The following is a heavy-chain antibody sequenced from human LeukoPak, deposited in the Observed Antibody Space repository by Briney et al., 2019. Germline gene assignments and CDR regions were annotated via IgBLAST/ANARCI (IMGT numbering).Heavy chain of an antibody. CDR1: EFSVGSNY. Sequence: PGGSLRLSCAASEFSVGSNYMTWVRQAPGKGLEWVSLIYSGGSTYYADSVKGRFTISRDNSKNTLYLQMNSLRAEDTAVYYCAREMGGYPFDYWGQGTLVTVSS. CDR2: IYSGGST. D-gene: IGHD5-12*01. CDR3: AREMGGYPFDY. J-gene: IGHJ4*02. V-gene: IGHV3-66*01.